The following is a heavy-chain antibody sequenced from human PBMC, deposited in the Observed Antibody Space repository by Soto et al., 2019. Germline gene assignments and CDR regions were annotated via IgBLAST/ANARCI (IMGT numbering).Heavy chain of an antibody. Sequence: QVQLVQSGAEMKKPGSSVKVSCQSSGGTFNTYAMNWVRQAPGQGPEWMGDISPMVGAANYAPKFQGRVNITADESTGTSYMPLSSLTSEDTALYFCAREVQVHTPAFVYWGQGTLVTVSS. CDR3: AREVQVHTPAFVY. V-gene: IGHV1-69*19. D-gene: IGHD2-15*01. CDR2: ISPMVGAA. CDR1: GGTFNTYA. J-gene: IGHJ4*02.